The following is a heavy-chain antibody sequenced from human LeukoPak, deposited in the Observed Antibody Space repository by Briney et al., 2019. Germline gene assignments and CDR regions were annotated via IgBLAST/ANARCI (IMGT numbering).Heavy chain of an antibody. J-gene: IGHJ4*02. CDR3: AKGGRGNGEVY. D-gene: IGHD2-8*01. CDR1: GFTFSSYW. Sequence: GGSLRLSCAVSGFTFSSYWMNWVRQAPGKGPEWAANIKQDGSEKNYVDSVKGRFTISRDNAKSSLFLQMNDLRAEDTAVYYCAKGGRGNGEVYWGQGTLVTVSS. V-gene: IGHV3-7*01. CDR2: IKQDGSEK.